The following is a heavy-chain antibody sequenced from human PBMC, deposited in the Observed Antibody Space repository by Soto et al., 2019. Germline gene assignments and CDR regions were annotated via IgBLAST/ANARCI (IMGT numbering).Heavy chain of an antibody. J-gene: IGHJ6*02. CDR2: INPNSGGT. CDR1: GYTFTDYY. Sequence: QVQLVQSGAEVKKPGASVKVSYKASGYTFTDYYMHWVRQAPGQGLEWMGWINPNSGGTNDAQKFQGRGTMTRDTPISTAYMELNRLRSDDTAVYYCARDQSPSSGWPGMDVWGQGTTVTVSS. V-gene: IGHV1-2*02. CDR3: ARDQSPSSGWPGMDV. D-gene: IGHD6-19*01.